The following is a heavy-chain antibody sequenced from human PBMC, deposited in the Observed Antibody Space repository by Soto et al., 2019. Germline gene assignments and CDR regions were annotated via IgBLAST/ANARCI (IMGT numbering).Heavy chain of an antibody. J-gene: IGHJ4*02. CDR2: IWYDGSKK. Sequence: WGSLLLACIPSVFSLRYYAMDWVGQAPGKGLEWVAVIWYDGSKKYYADSVTGRFTASRDNSKNMMFLQMNSLRAEDTAVYYCARDPYSDNDVFFDYWGQGSLVTVSS. V-gene: IGHV3-33*01. CDR3: ARDPYSDNDVFFDY. CDR1: VFSLRYYA. D-gene: IGHD4-4*01.